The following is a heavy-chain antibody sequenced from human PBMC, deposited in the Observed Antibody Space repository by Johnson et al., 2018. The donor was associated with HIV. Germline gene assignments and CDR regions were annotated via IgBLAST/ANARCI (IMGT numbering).Heavy chain of an antibody. V-gene: IGHV3-7*01. J-gene: IGHJ3*02. D-gene: IGHD1-1*01. CDR2: IKQDGSEK. CDR3: ATSTASDALDI. Sequence: VQLVESGGGVVQPGRSLRLSCAASGFTFSNAWMTWVRQAPGKGLEWVANIKQDGSEKYYVDSVKGRFTISRDNSKNTLYLQMNSLRAEDTAVYYCATSTASDALDIWGQGTMVTVSS. CDR1: GFTFSNAW.